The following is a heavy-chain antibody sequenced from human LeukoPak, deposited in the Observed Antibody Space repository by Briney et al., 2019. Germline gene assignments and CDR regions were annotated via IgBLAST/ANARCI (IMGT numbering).Heavy chain of an antibody. CDR3: AKSNGYGLIDI. J-gene: IGHJ3*02. CDR1: RGSISSYY. CDR2: IFYSGST. V-gene: IGHV4-59*12. D-gene: IGHD3-10*01. Sequence: SETLSLTCTVSRGSISSYYWIWIRQPPAKGLEWIGNIFYSGSTYYGPSLKSRLTISLDTSRNQFSLKLNSVTAADTAVYYCAKSNGYGLIDIWGQGTMVTVSS.